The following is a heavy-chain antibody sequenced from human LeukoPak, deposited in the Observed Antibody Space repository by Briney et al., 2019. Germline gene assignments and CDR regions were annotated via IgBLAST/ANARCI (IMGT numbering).Heavy chain of an antibody. D-gene: IGHD6-6*01. Sequence: GESLEISCKGSGYSFTSYWIGWVRQMPGKGLEWMGIIYPGDSDTRYSPSFQGQVTISADKSISTAYLQWSSLKASDTAMYYCARQFTARLSYPDYWGQGTLVTVSS. V-gene: IGHV5-51*01. J-gene: IGHJ4*02. CDR1: GYSFTSYW. CDR3: ARQFTARLSYPDY. CDR2: IYPGDSDT.